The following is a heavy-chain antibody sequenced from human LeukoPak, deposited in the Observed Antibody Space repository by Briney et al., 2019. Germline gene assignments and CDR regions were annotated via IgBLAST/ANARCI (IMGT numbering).Heavy chain of an antibody. CDR2: ISASGGTT. V-gene: IGHV3-23*01. CDR3: AKWGMTSIRYFDY. J-gene: IGHJ4*02. Sequence: PGGSLRPSCAASGFTFSSYAMSWVGQAPGKGLEWVSTISASGGTTFYADSVKGRFTFSRDNSKNTLYLQMNSLRVEDTAVYYCAKWGMTSIRYFDYWGQGTLVIVSS. D-gene: IGHD5-24*01. CDR1: GFTFSSYA.